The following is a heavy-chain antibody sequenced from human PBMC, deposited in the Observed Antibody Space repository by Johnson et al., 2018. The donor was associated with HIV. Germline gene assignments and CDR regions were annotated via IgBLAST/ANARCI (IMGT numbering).Heavy chain of an antibody. CDR3: ARDMAYYDFWSGELGPRGAFDI. CDR1: GFTFSSYA. Sequence: VQLMESVGGVVQPGRSLRLSCAASGFTFSSYAMHWVRQAPGKGLEWVAVISYDGSNKYYADSVKGRFTISRDNSKNTLYLQMNSLRAEDTAVDYCARDMAYYDFWSGELGPRGAFDIWGQGTMVTVSS. D-gene: IGHD3-3*01. J-gene: IGHJ3*02. V-gene: IGHV3-30*04. CDR2: ISYDGSNK.